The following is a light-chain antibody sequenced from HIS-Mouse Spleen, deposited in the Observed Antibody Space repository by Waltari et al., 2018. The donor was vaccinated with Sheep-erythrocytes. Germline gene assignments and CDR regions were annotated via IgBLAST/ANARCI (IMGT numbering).Light chain of an antibody. CDR3: QAWDSSTAEVV. Sequence: SYELTQPPSVSVSPGQTASITCSVDKLGDKYACCYQQKPGQSPVLVNYQDSKRPSGIPERFSGSNSGNTATLTISGTQAMDEADYYCQAWDSSTAEVVFGGGTKLTVL. CDR2: QDS. J-gene: IGLJ2*01. CDR1: KLGDKY. V-gene: IGLV3-1*01.